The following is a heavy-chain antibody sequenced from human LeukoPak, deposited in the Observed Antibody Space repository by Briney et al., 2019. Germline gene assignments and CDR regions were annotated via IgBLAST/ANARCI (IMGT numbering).Heavy chain of an antibody. D-gene: IGHD3-10*01. V-gene: IGHV3-30*03. J-gene: IGHJ6*02. Sequence: GGSLRLSCAASGFTFSSYGMHWVRQAPGKGLEWVAVISYDGSNKYYADSVKGRFTISRDNSKNTLYLQMNSLRAEDTAVYYCAREEATMVRGVITYYYGMDVWGQGTTVTVSS. CDR3: AREEATMVRGVITYYYGMDV. CDR2: ISYDGSNK. CDR1: GFTFSSYG.